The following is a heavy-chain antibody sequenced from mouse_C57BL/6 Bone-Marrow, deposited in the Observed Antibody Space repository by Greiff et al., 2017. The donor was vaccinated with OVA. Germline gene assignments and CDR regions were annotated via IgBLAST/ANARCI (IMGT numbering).Heavy chain of an antibody. V-gene: IGHV1-59*01. Sequence: VQLQQPGAELVRPGTSVKLSCKASGYTFTSYWMHWVKQRPGQGLEWIGVIDPSDSYTNYNQKFKGKATLTVDTSSSTAYMQLSSLTSEDSAVYYCAKTARATGCAYWGQGTLVTVSA. D-gene: IGHD3-1*01. CDR3: AKTARATGCAY. J-gene: IGHJ3*01. CDR2: IDPSDSYT. CDR1: GYTFTSYW.